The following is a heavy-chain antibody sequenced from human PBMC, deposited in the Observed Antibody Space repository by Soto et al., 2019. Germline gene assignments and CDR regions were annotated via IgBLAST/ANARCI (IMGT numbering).Heavy chain of an antibody. D-gene: IGHD4-17*01. J-gene: IGHJ5*02. Sequence: EGSLRLSCSASGFTFSSYAMHWVRHAPGKGLEYVSAISSNGGSTYYADSVKGRFTISRDNSKNTLYLQMSSLRAEDTAVYYCVKEPDYGGWNWFDPWGQGTLVTVSS. V-gene: IGHV3-64D*06. CDR2: ISSNGGST. CDR3: VKEPDYGGWNWFDP. CDR1: GFTFSSYA.